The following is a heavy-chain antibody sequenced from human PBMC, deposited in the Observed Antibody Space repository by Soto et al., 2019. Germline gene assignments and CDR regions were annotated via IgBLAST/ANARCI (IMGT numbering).Heavy chain of an antibody. J-gene: IGHJ6*02. Sequence: RASVKVSCKPSGYSFSNFYVHWVRQAPGQGLEWMGIIDPSSGTTSYTQKFQERVTMTRDTSMSTVYMELSRLRSEDTAVYYCARGAVVVPNGLIAGMDVWGLGTTVTVS. CDR2: IDPSSGTT. CDR3: ARGAVVVPNGLIAGMDV. D-gene: IGHD2-15*01. CDR1: GYSFSNFY. V-gene: IGHV1-46*01.